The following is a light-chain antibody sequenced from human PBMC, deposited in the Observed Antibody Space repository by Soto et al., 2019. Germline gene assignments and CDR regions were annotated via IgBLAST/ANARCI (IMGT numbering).Light chain of an antibody. CDR1: SSDIGAYNY. Sequence: QSALTQPASVSGSPGQSITISYTGTSSDIGAYNYVSWYQQHPGKAPKLIIYEVSNRPSGVSNRFSGSQSGNTASLTISGLQAEDEADYYCISYTTSSTMLFGGGTQLTVL. CDR2: EVS. CDR3: ISYTTSSTML. J-gene: IGLJ2*01. V-gene: IGLV2-14*01.